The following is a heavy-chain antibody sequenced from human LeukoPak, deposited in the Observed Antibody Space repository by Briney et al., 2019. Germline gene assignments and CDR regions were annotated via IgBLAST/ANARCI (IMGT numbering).Heavy chain of an antibody. V-gene: IGHV3-7*01. Sequence: GGSLRLSCAASGFTFSNYWMSWVRQAPGKGLEWVANIQQDGSERYYVDSVKGRFTISRDNAKNTLYLQMDSLRAEDTAVYYCARDRAWNYFDYWGQGTLVTVSS. J-gene: IGHJ4*02. CDR1: GFTFSNYW. CDR3: ARDRAWNYFDY. CDR2: IQQDGSER. D-gene: IGHD3-3*01.